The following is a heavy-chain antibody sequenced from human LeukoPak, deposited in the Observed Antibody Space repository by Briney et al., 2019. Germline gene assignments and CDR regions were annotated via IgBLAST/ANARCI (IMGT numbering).Heavy chain of an antibody. V-gene: IGHV3-64*01. J-gene: IGHJ4*02. CDR1: GFTFSSCA. Sequence: GGSLRLSCAASGFTFSSCAMHWVRQAPGKGLEFVSAISSDGGSTYYANSVKGRFTISRDNSENTPYLQMGSLRVEDMAVYYCAGGTRYSSGYIGDYWGQGTLVTVSP. CDR3: AGGTRYSSGYIGDY. D-gene: IGHD5-18*01. CDR2: ISSDGGST.